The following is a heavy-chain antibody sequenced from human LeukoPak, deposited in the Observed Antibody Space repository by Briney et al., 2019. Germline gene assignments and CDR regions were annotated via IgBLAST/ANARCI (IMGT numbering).Heavy chain of an antibody. CDR3: ARGGGVTYYDSTGCLWYLEY. J-gene: IGHJ4*02. D-gene: IGHD3-22*01. CDR2: IYYSGST. Sequence: SETLSLTCTVSGGSISSHYWSWIRQPPGKGLEWIGYIYYSGSTKFNPSLKSRVTISVDTSKNQFSLKLSSVTAADTAVYYCARGGGVTYYDSTGCLWYLEYWGQGTLVTVSS. CDR1: GGSISSHY. V-gene: IGHV4-59*11.